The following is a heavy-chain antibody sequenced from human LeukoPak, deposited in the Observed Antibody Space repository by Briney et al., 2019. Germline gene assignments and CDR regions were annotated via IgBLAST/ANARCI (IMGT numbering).Heavy chain of an antibody. CDR2: ISGSGATT. V-gene: IGHV3-23*01. CDR3: VREYFGSGSDYFDF. CDR1: GFTFKTYG. D-gene: IGHD3-10*01. Sequence: GGSLRLSCAASGFTFKTYGMSWVRQAPGKGLEWLSGISGSGATTYYPDSLKGRLTISRDNSNNTLYLKMTSLRAEDTAVYYCVREYFGSGSDYFDFWGQGSLVTVSS. J-gene: IGHJ4*02.